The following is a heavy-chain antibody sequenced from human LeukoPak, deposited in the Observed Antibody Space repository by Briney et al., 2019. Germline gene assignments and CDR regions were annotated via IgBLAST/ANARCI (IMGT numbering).Heavy chain of an antibody. CDR1: GYSISSGYY. V-gene: IGHV4-38-2*01. CDR3: ARRTVTTAFDI. D-gene: IGHD4-17*01. J-gene: IGHJ3*02. Sequence: PSETLSLTCALSGYSISSGYYWGWTRQPPGKGLEWIGSIYHSGSTYYNPSLKSRVTISVDTSKNQFSLKLSSVTAADTAVYYCARRTVTTAFDIWGQGTMVTVSS. CDR2: IYHSGST.